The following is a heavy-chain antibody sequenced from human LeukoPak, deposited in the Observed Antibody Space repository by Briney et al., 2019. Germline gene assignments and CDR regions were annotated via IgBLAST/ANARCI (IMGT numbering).Heavy chain of an antibody. CDR1: GYTFSAYY. CDR2: INPNTGDT. Sequence: GASLKASCKASGYTFSAYYMNWVRQAPGQGLERMGWINPNTGDTNYAQEFQGRVTMTRDTSISTAYMELSRLRSDDTAVYYCARHLPDSQAYSGYVTKPYHFDLWGQGTLVTVSS. V-gene: IGHV1-2*02. D-gene: IGHD5-12*01. CDR3: ARHLPDSQAYSGYVTKPYHFDL. J-gene: IGHJ4*02.